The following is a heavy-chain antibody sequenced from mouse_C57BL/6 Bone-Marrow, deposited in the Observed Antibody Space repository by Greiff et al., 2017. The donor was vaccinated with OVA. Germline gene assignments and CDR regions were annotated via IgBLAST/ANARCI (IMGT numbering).Heavy chain of an antibody. CDR1: GYTFTSYW. Sequence: VQLQQSGTVLARPGASVKMSCKTSGYTFTSYWMHWVKQRPGQGLEWIGAIYPGNSDTSYNQKFKGKAKLTAGTSASTAYMELSSLTNEDSAVDYWTRCRAGFAYWGQGTLVTVSA. D-gene: IGHD3-1*01. CDR2: IYPGNSDT. V-gene: IGHV1-5*01. CDR3: TRCRAGFAY. J-gene: IGHJ3*01.